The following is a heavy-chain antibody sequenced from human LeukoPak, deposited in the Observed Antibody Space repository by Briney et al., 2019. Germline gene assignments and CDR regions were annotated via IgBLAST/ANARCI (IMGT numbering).Heavy chain of an antibody. CDR2: INYSGST. Sequence: SETLSLTCTVSGGSISSYYWSWIRQPPGKGLEWIGYINYSGSTKNNPSLKSRVTISVDTSKNQFSLKLNSVTAADTAVYYCARLATAGYLNYWGQGTLVTVSS. J-gene: IGHJ4*02. CDR3: ARLATAGYLNY. CDR1: GGSISSYY. D-gene: IGHD6-19*01. V-gene: IGHV4-59*08.